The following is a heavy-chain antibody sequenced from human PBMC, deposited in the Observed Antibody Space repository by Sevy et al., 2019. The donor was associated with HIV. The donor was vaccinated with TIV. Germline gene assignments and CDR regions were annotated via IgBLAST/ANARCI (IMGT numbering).Heavy chain of an antibody. CDR1: GASISSGPYY. Sequence: SETLSLTCTVSGASISSGPYYWGWIRQPPGKRLEWIGYISYVGSPYYNPSLKNRVTIYVDTSKSHFSLKLISVTAADAALYYCARIDFDSSLYWPRTFDVWGQGTMVTVSS. V-gene: IGHV4-39*01. J-gene: IGHJ3*01. CDR2: ISYVGSP. D-gene: IGHD3-22*01. CDR3: ARIDFDSSLYWPRTFDV.